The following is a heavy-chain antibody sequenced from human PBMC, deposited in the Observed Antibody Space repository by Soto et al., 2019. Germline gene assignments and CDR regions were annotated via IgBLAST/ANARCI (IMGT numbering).Heavy chain of an antibody. Sequence: EVQLLESGGGLAQPGGSLRLSCVASGFAFTSYAMAWVRQAPGKGLEWVSSISGSGAITYYADSVKGRFTFSRDNSKNTLFLQTNSLRAEDRAIDYGAKRGGVPAAFDYWGQGTLVTVSS. CDR3: AKRGGVPAAFDY. J-gene: IGHJ4*02. V-gene: IGHV3-23*01. CDR1: GFAFTSYA. D-gene: IGHD2-2*01. CDR2: ISGSGAIT.